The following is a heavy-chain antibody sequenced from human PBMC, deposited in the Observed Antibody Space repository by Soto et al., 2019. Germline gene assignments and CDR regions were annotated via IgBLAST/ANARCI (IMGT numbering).Heavy chain of an antibody. D-gene: IGHD3-16*01. CDR1: GFTFGDYA. V-gene: IGHV3-49*03. J-gene: IGHJ6*03. CDR2: IRSKAYGGTT. CDR3: TRDLGAPGPRLPDRIRGGNYMDV. Sequence: GGSLRLSCTASGFTFGDYAMSWFRQAPGKGLEWVGFIRSKAYGGTTEYAASVKGRFTISRDDSKSIAYLQMNSLKTEDTAVYYCTRDLGAPGPRLPDRIRGGNYMDVWGKGTTVTVSS.